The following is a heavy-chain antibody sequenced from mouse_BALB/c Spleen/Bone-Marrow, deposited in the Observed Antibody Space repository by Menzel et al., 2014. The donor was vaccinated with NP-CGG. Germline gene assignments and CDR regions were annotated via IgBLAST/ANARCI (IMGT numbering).Heavy chain of an antibody. V-gene: IGHV5-9-3*01. Sequence: EVQRVESGGGLVKPGGSLKLSCAASGFTFSSYAMSWVRQTPEKRLEWVATISSGGSYTYYPDSVKGRFTLSRDNAKNTLYLQKSSLRSEDTAMYYCARHGITRLLDYWGQGTTRTVSS. CDR1: GFTFSSYA. D-gene: IGHD2-4*01. J-gene: IGHJ2*01. CDR2: ISSGGSYT. CDR3: ARHGITRLLDY.